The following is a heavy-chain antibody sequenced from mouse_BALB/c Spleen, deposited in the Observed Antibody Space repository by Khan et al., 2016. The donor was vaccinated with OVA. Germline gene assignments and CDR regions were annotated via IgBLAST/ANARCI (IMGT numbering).Heavy chain of an antibody. CDR3: ARGGYGGFAY. D-gene: IGHD2-2*01. J-gene: IGHJ3*01. V-gene: IGHV1-9*01. Sequence: QVRLQQSGGDLMKPGASVKISCKATGYTFSSYWIAWVKQRPGHGLEWIGQIFPGSVSTTYNEKFKGKATFTADTSSNTAYMQLSSLTSEESAVYYCARGGYGGFAYWGQGTLVTVSA. CDR1: GYTFSSYW. CDR2: IFPGSVST.